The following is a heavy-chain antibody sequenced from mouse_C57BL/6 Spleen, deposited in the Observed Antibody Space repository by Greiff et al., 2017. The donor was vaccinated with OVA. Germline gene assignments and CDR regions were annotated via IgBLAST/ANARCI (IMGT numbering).Heavy chain of an antibody. J-gene: IGHJ1*03. CDR2: IDPSDSYT. CDR3: ARGRNSYWYFDV. V-gene: IGHV1-69*01. Sequence: VQLQQPGAELVMPGASVKLSCKASGYTFTSYWMRWVKQRPGQGLEWIGEIDPSDSYTNYNQKFKGKSTLTVDKSSSTAYMQLSSLTSEDSAVYYCARGRNSYWYFDVWGTGTTVTVSS. CDR1: GYTFTSYW.